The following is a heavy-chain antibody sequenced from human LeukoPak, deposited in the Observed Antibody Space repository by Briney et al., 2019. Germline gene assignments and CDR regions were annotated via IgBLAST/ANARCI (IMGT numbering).Heavy chain of an antibody. V-gene: IGHV1-69*04. Sequence: SVKVSCKASVGTFSSYTICWVRQAPGQGLEWMGRIIPILGIANYAQKFQGRVTITADKSTSTAYMELSSLRSEDTAVYYCARDSGSYHYFDYWGQGTLVTVSS. CDR2: IIPILGIA. J-gene: IGHJ4*02. CDR3: ARDSGSYHYFDY. D-gene: IGHD1-26*01. CDR1: VGTFSSYT.